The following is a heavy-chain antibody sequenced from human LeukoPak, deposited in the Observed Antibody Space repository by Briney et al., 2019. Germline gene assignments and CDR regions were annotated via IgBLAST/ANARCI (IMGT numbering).Heavy chain of an antibody. CDR1: GYSFVSYW. Sequence: GESLKISCKGSGYSFVSYWIAWVRQMSGKGLEWMGIIYPGDSDVRYSPSFEGQATISADMSINTAYLQWDSLKPSDTAIYYCAATTTVCGGDCYSGEWWFDPWGQGTLVTVSP. CDR2: IYPGDSDV. D-gene: IGHD2-21*02. CDR3: AATTTVCGGDCYSGEWWFDP. J-gene: IGHJ5*02. V-gene: IGHV5-51*01.